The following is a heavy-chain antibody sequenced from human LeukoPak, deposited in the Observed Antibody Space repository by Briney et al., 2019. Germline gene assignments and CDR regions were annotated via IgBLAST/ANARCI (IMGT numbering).Heavy chain of an antibody. V-gene: IGHV3-30*02. D-gene: IGHD1-26*01. J-gene: IGHJ3*02. CDR2: IRYDGSNK. Sequence: GGSLRLSCAASGFTFSNYGMHWVRQAPGKGLEWVAFIRYDGSNKYYADSVKGRFTISRDNSKNTLYLQMNSLRAEDTAVYYCARDSGGSYYLAQNFDIWGQGTMVTVSS. CDR1: GFTFSNYG. CDR3: ARDSGGSYYLAQNFDI.